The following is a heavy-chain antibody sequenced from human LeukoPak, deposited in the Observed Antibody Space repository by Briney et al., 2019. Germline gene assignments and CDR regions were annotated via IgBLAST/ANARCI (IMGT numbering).Heavy chain of an antibody. D-gene: IGHD1-26*01. CDR3: ARDGRSGNFDK. Sequence: GGSLRLSCAASGFIFSDYYMSWIRQAPGKGLEWVSYISGSSGHITYADSVKGRFTISRDTAKNTLYLQMNSLRAEDTAVYYCARDGRSGNFDKWGQGTLVSVSS. V-gene: IGHV3-11*05. J-gene: IGHJ4*02. CDR2: ISGSSGHI. CDR1: GFIFSDYY.